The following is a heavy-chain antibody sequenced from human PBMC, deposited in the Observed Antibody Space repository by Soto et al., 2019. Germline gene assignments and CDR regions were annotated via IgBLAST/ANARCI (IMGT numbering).Heavy chain of an antibody. CDR2: IYYSGST. CDR1: GGSISSYY. J-gene: IGHJ5*02. D-gene: IGHD2-15*01. V-gene: IGHV4-59*01. CDR3: ARDRYCSGGSCNRIGGTTHWFDP. Sequence: PSETLSLTCTVSGGSISSYYWSWIRQPPGKGLEWIGYIYYSGSTNYNPSLKSRVTISVDTSKNQFSLKLSSVTAADTAVYYCARDRYCSGGSCNRIGGTTHWFDPWGQGTLVTVSS.